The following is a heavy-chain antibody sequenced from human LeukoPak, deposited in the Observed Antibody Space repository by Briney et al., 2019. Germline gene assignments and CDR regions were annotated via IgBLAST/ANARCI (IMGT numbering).Heavy chain of an antibody. V-gene: IGHV3-66*01. CDR2: IYRGGST. CDR1: GGSISGDNW. J-gene: IGHJ4*02. Sequence: PSGTLSLTCAVSGGSISGDNWWSWVRQAPGKGLEWVSVIYRGGSTDYADYADSVEGRFTISRDSSKNTLYLQMNSLRAEDTAVYYCARADSGSYHPGLYFDYWGQGTLVTVSS. D-gene: IGHD1-26*01. CDR3: ARADSGSYHPGLYFDY.